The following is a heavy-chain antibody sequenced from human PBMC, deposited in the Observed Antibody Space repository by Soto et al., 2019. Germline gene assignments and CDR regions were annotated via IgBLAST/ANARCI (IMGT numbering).Heavy chain of an antibody. J-gene: IGHJ6*02. V-gene: IGHV3-33*01. D-gene: IGHD2-21*01. CDR2: IWYDGSNK. Sequence: GSLRLSCAASGFTFSSYGMHWVRQAPGKGLEWVAVIWYDGSNKYYADSVKGRFTISRDNSKNTLYLQMNSLRAEDTAVYYCARDHCCGGAPSYYYYGMDVWGQGTTVTVSS. CDR3: ARDHCCGGAPSYYYYGMDV. CDR1: GFTFSSYG.